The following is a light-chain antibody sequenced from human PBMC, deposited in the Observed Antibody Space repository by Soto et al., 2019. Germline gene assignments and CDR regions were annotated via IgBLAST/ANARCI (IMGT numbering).Light chain of an antibody. J-gene: IGKJ2*01. Sequence: EIVLTQSPGTLSLSPGQRATLSCRASQSVSSSSLAWYQQRPGQAPRLLIYGASRRATGIPDRFSGSGSGTDFTLTISRLEPEDFAVYYCQLYGDSPKYTFGQGTKLEIK. V-gene: IGKV3-20*01. CDR2: GAS. CDR1: QSVSSSS. CDR3: QLYGDSPKYT.